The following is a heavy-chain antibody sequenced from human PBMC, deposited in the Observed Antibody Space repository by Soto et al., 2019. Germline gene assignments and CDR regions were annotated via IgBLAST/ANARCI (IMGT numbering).Heavy chain of an antibody. CDR3: ARTTYYYDSSGPYYFDY. CDR2: IIPIFGTA. V-gene: IGHV1-69*13. CDR1: GGTFSSYA. J-gene: IGHJ4*02. D-gene: IGHD3-22*01. Sequence: SVKGSCKASGGTFSSYAISWVRQAPGQGLEWMGGIIPIFGTANYAQKFQGRVTITADESTSTAYMELSSLRSEDTAVYYCARTTYYYDSSGPYYFDYWGQGTLVTVSS.